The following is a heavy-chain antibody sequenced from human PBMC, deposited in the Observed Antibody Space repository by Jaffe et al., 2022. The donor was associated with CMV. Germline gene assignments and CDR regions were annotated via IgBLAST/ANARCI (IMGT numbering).Heavy chain of an antibody. CDR3: ARDWGVGAGFWSVHYRPKHFYYMDV. CDR1: GYTFSNYG. J-gene: IGHJ6*03. D-gene: IGHD3-3*01. Sequence: QVQLVQAGTEVRQPGASVKVSCMASGYTFSNYGIGWVRQAPGQGLEWMGWISTYNGYTNYAQKLQGRVTMTTDTSTSTAYMELRSLRSDDTGVYFCARDWGVGAGFWSVHYRPKHFYYMDVWGKGTTVTVSS. V-gene: IGHV1-18*04. CDR2: ISTYNGYT.